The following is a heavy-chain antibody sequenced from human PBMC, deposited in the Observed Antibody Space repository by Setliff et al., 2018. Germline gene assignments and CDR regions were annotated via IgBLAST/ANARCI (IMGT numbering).Heavy chain of an antibody. V-gene: IGHV4-61*09. Sequence: SETLSLTCTVSGGSISNDYYYWSWIRQPAGKGLEWIGHVYTSGSTNYHPSLKSRITISADTSKNLFSLGLSSVTAADTAMYYCAREVARDDSGYYYYFDFWGQGTLVTVSS. CDR3: AREVARDDSGYYYYFDF. CDR1: GGSISNDYYY. CDR2: VYTSGST. J-gene: IGHJ4*02. D-gene: IGHD3-22*01.